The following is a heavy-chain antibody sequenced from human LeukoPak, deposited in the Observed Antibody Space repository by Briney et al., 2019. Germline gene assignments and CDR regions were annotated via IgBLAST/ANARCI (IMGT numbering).Heavy chain of an antibody. J-gene: IGHJ6*03. V-gene: IGHV1-69*05. Sequence: ASVKVSCKASGGTFSSYAISWVRQAPGQGLEWMGGFIPIFVTANYAQQLQRRVTITTDESTNTAYMELSSLRSEHTAVYYCARGVRFLEWSNMDVWGKGTTVTVSS. CDR3: ARGVRFLEWSNMDV. CDR1: GGTFSSYA. CDR2: FIPIFVTA. D-gene: IGHD3-3*01.